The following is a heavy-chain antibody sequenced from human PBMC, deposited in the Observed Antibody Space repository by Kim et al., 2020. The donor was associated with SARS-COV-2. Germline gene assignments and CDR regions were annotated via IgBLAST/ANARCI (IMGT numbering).Heavy chain of an antibody. CDR2: INAGNGHT. V-gene: IGHV1-3*01. CDR1: GYTFTGYA. Sequence: ASVKVSCKASGYTFTGYAIHWVRQAPGQRLEWMGWINAGNGHTVYSQRFQGRVTITRDTSASTAYLDLSSLRSEDTAVYYCARDWYLRATVTTGPSYFDYWGQGTLVTVSS. J-gene: IGHJ4*02. D-gene: IGHD4-17*01. CDR3: ARDWYLRATVTTGPSYFDY.